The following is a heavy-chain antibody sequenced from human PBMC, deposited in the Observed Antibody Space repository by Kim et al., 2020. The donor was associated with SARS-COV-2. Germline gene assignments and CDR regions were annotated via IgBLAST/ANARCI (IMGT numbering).Heavy chain of an antibody. CDR1: GFSFSTYG. Sequence: GGSLRLSCAASGFSFSTYGMHWVRQAPGKGLEWVAVIWYDATHEYYADSVKGRFTISRDNFRNTLDLQMNSLRAEDTAVYYCARDFYDSSLYAQYNPYMYYGMDVWGQGTTVTVSS. V-gene: IGHV3-33*01. J-gene: IGHJ6*02. CDR3: ARDFYDSSLYAQYNPYMYYGMDV. CDR2: IWYDATHE. D-gene: IGHD3-22*01.